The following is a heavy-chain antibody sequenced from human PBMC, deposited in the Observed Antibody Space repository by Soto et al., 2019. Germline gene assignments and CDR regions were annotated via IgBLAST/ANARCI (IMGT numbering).Heavy chain of an antibody. D-gene: IGHD3-9*01. J-gene: IGHJ3*02. CDR3: VKGLLFLTGTISRGRDASDI. Sequence: GSVRHSCSASGFTFSSYAMHWVRQAPGKGLEYVSAISINGGSTYYADSVKGRFTISRDNSKNTLYLQMSSRRAEDTAVYYCVKGLLFLTGTISRGRDASDIWGQGTMVTVSS. CDR1: GFTFSSYA. CDR2: ISINGGST. V-gene: IGHV3-64D*06.